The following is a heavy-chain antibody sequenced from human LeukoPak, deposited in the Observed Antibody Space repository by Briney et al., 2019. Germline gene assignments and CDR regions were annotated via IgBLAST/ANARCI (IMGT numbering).Heavy chain of an antibody. CDR2: ISYDGSNK. J-gene: IGHJ4*02. Sequence: GRSLRLSCAASGFTFSSYGMHWVRQAPGKGLEWVAVISYDGSNKYYADSVKGRFTISRDNSKNTLYLQVNSLRAEDTAVYYCAKGGKWDVTPFDYWGQGTLVTVSS. V-gene: IGHV3-30*18. D-gene: IGHD1-26*01. CDR1: GFTFSSYG. CDR3: AKGGKWDVTPFDY.